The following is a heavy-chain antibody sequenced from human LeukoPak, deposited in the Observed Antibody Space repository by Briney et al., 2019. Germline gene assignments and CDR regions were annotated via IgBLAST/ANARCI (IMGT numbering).Heavy chain of an antibody. CDR3: ARDGYDNWFDP. CDR2: IYYSGNT. J-gene: IGHJ5*02. Sequence: SETLSLTCTVSGAYISSYYWSWIRQPPGKGLEWIGYIYYSGNTNYNPSLKSRVTISEDTSKNQFSLILSSVTAADTAVYYCARDGYDNWFDPWGQGTLVTVSS. D-gene: IGHD5-12*01. V-gene: IGHV4-59*01. CDR1: GAYISSYY.